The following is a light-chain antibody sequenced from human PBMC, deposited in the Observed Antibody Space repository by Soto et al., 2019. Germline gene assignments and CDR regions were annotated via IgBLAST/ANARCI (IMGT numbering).Light chain of an antibody. CDR3: HQDNKWPLT. J-gene: IGKJ4*01. CDR2: GAS. CDR1: ESVRRN. Sequence: EIVMNQSPATLSVTQGERATLSCRAIESVRRNLAWYQQKPAQATRLLIYGASTRATGIPTRLSGSESGTVVTLNIGSLQSEDGAVYYWHQDNKWPLTFGGGTKVVI. V-gene: IGKV3-15*01.